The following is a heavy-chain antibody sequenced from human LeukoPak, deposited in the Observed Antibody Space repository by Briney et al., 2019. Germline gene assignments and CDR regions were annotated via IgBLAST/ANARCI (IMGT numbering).Heavy chain of an antibody. CDR1: GYTFTSYG. Sequence: GASVKVSCKASGYTFTSYGISWVRQAPGQGLEWMGWISAYNGNTNYAQKLQGRVTMTTDTSTSTAYMELSRLRSDDTAVYYCARGSDLFWSGYYEAWDYWGQGTLVTVSS. CDR3: ARGSDLFWSGYYEAWDY. CDR2: ISAYNGNT. D-gene: IGHD3-3*01. J-gene: IGHJ4*02. V-gene: IGHV1-18*01.